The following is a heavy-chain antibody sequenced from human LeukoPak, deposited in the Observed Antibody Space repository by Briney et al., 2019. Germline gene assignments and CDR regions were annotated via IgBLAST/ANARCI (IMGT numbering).Heavy chain of an antibody. D-gene: IGHD5-12*01. CDR1: RGSISSGSYY. Sequence: SETLSLTCTVSRGSISSGSYYWSWIRQPAGKGLEWIGRIYTSGSTNYNPSLKSRVTISVDTSKNQFSLKLSSVTAADTAVYYCARGGSQFDYWGQGALVTVSS. V-gene: IGHV4-61*02. CDR3: ARGGSQFDY. CDR2: IYTSGST. J-gene: IGHJ4*02.